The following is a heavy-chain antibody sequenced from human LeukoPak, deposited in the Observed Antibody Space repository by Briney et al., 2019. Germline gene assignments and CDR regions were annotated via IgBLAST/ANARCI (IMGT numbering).Heavy chain of an antibody. CDR2: MNPNSGNT. D-gene: IGHD3-10*01. CDR3: ARGPFLWFGESTRYFQH. J-gene: IGHJ1*01. CDR1: GYTFTSYD. Sequence: GASVKVSCKASGYTFTSYDINWVRQAPGQGLEWMGWMNPNSGNTGYAQKFQGRVTMTRNTSISTAYMELCSLRSEDTAVYYCARGPFLWFGESTRYFQHWGQGTLVTVSS. V-gene: IGHV1-8*01.